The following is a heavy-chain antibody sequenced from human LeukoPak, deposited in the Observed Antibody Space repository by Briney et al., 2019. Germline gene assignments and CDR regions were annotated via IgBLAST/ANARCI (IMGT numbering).Heavy chain of an antibody. CDR2: INHSGST. CDR1: GGSFSGYY. D-gene: IGHD2-21*02. V-gene: IGHV4-34*01. CDR3: ARGLSCGGDCYPNWFDP. J-gene: IGHJ5*02. Sequence: PSETLSLTCAVYGGSFSGYYWSWIRQPPGKGLEWIGEINHSGSTNYNPSLKSRVTISVGTSKNQFSLKLSSVTAADTAVYYCARGLSCGGDCYPNWFDPWGQGTLVTVSS.